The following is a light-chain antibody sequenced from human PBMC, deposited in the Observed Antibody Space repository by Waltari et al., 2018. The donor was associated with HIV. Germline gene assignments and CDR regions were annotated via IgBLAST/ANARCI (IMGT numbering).Light chain of an antibody. Sequence: QPPSVSVSPGQTARITCSGDALAKQYAYWYQQKPGQAPILVIYKDTERPSGIPERFSGSSSGTTVTLTISGVQAEDEADYYCQSADSTTWVFGGGTKLTVL. J-gene: IGLJ3*02. CDR1: ALAKQY. CDR2: KDT. CDR3: QSADSTTWV. V-gene: IGLV3-25*03.